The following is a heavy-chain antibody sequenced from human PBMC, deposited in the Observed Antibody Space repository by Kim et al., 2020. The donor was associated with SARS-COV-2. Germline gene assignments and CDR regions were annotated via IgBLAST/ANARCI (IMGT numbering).Heavy chain of an antibody. CDR2: IWYDGSNK. D-gene: IGHD6-13*01. Sequence: GGSLRLSCAASGFTFSSYGMHWVRQAPGKGLEWVAVIWYDGSNKYYADSVKGRFTISRDNSKNTLYLQMNSLRAEDTAVYYCAKDLLSSSWYFYYYGMDVWGQGTTVTASS. V-gene: IGHV3-33*06. CDR1: GFTFSSYG. J-gene: IGHJ6*02. CDR3: AKDLLSSSWYFYYYGMDV.